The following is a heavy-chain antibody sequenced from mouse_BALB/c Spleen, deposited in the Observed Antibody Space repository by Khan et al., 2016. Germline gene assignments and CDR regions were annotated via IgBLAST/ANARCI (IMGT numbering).Heavy chain of an antibody. CDR1: GFSLIAYG. V-gene: IGHV2-6-7*01. D-gene: IGHD2-2*01. Sequence: VELVESGPGLVAPSQSLSITCTVSGFSLIAYGVNWVRQPPGKGLEWLGMIWGDGSTDYNSALKSRLNITKDNSKSQVILKMNSLQSDDTARYYCARDGWGYYAMDYWGQGTSVTVSS. J-gene: IGHJ4*01. CDR2: IWGDGST. CDR3: ARDGWGYYAMDY.